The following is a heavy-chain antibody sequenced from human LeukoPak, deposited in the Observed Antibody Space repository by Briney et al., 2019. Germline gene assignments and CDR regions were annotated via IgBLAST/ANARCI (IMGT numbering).Heavy chain of an antibody. D-gene: IGHD2-2*01. Sequence: ASVTVSCKASGYTFTSYDINWVRQATGQGLEWMGWMNPNSGNTGCAQKFQGRVTMTRNTSISTAYMELSSLRSEDTAVYYCARSLSLGYCSSTSCSWFDPWGQGTLVTVSS. J-gene: IGHJ5*02. CDR3: ARSLSLGYCSSTSCSWFDP. CDR2: MNPNSGNT. CDR1: GYTFTSYD. V-gene: IGHV1-8*01.